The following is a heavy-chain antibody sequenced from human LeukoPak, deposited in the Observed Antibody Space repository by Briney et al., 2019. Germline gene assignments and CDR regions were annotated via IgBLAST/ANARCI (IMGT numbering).Heavy chain of an antibody. Sequence: GGSLRLSCAASGFTFSSYAMHWDRQAPGKGLEWVAVISYDGSNKYYADSVKGRFTISRDNSKNTLYLQMNSLRAEDTAVYYCARVRGYCSSTSCYSLDYWGQGTLVTVSS. CDR2: ISYDGSNK. V-gene: IGHV3-30*04. CDR3: ARVRGYCSSTSCYSLDY. J-gene: IGHJ4*02. D-gene: IGHD2-2*02. CDR1: GFTFSSYA.